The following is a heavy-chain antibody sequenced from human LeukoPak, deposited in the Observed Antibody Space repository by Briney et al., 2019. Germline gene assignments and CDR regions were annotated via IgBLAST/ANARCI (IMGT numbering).Heavy chain of an antibody. CDR3: AKDRCSNGVGCYYYYMDV. D-gene: IGHD2-8*01. Sequence: GGSLRLSCAASGFTFSSYAMSWVRQAPGKGLEWVSAISGSGDFAYYADSVKGRFSISRDSSKNILYLQMNSLRAEDTAVYYCAKDRCSNGVGCYYYYMDVWGKGTTVTISS. J-gene: IGHJ6*03. V-gene: IGHV3-23*01. CDR2: ISGSGDFA. CDR1: GFTFSSYA.